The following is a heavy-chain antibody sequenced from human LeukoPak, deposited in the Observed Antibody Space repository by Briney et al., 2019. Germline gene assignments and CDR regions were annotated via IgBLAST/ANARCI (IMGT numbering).Heavy chain of an antibody. CDR3: ARDRCNSTTCASRGAFDI. D-gene: IGHD2-2*01. CDR1: GGSISSYY. CDR2: IYTSGST. V-gene: IGHV4-4*07. J-gene: IGHJ3*02. Sequence: PSETLSLTCTVSGGSISSYYWSWIRQPAGKGLEWIGRIYTSGSTNYNPSLTSRATMSVDTSKNQFSLKLTSVTAADTAVYYCARDRCNSTTCASRGAFDIWGQGTMVTVS.